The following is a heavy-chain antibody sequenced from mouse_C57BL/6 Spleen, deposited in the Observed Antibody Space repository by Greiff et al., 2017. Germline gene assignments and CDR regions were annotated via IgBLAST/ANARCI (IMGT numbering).Heavy chain of an antibody. Sequence: DVMLVESGGDLVKPGGSLKLSCAASGFTFSSYGMSWVRQTPDKRLEWVATISSGGSYTYYPDSVKGRFTISRDNAKNTLYLQMSSLKSEDTAMYYCARHGGSSYFDYWGQGTTLTVSS. V-gene: IGHV5-6*02. J-gene: IGHJ2*01. D-gene: IGHD1-1*01. CDR3: ARHGGSSYFDY. CDR1: GFTFSSYG. CDR2: ISSGGSYT.